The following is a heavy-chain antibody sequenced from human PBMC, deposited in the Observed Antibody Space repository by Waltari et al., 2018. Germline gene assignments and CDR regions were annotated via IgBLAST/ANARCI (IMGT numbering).Heavy chain of an antibody. CDR1: GYRQFELS. CDR3: ATGITVAGNLDF. Sequence: QVQMEPSGPEVKTPGASVRVPGTVSGYRQFELSLHWVRLAPGEGLEWMGGSDPEHGETVYAQQFQGRITMTEDRSRDIAYMELSSLRSEDTAIYYCATGITVAGNLDFWGQGTQVTVSS. CDR2: SDPEHGET. D-gene: IGHD6-19*01. J-gene: IGHJ4*02. V-gene: IGHV1-24*01.